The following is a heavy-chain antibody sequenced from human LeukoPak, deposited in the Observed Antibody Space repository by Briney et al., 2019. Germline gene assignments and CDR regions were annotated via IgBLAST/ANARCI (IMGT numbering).Heavy chain of an antibody. J-gene: IGHJ4*02. V-gene: IGHV4-39*07. D-gene: IGHD3-10*01. CDR1: GGSIISPSYY. Sequence: SETLSLTCTVSGGSIISPSYYWGWIRQPPGKGLEWIGSIYYSGSTYYNPSLKSRVTISVDTSKNQFSLKLSSVTAADTAVYYCAKGGFGDDLDYWGQGTLVTVSS. CDR2: IYYSGST. CDR3: AKGGFGDDLDY.